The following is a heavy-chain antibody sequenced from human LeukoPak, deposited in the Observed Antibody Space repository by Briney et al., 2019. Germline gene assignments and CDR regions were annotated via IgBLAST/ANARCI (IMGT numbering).Heavy chain of an antibody. CDR2: IIPIFGTA. J-gene: IGHJ4*02. V-gene: IGHV1-69*13. Sequence: ASVKVSCKASGGTFSSYAISWVRQAPGQGLEWMGGIIPIFGTANYAQKFQGRVTITADESTSTAYMELSSLRSEDTAVYYCARSGDTYYYDSSGSYNIDYWGQGTLVTVSS. D-gene: IGHD3-22*01. CDR3: ARSGDTYYYDSSGSYNIDY. CDR1: GGTFSSYA.